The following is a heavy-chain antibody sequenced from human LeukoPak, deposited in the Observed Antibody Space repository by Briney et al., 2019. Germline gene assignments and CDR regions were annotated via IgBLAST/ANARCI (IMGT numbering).Heavy chain of an antibody. V-gene: IGHV3-9*01. J-gene: IGHJ4*02. D-gene: IGHD1-26*01. CDR3: AKDISTGRELPQLDY. CDR2: ISWNSGSI. CDR1: GFTFDDYA. Sequence: QPGRSLRLSCAASGFTFDDYAMHWVRQAPGKGLEWVSGISWNSGSIGYADSVKGRFTISRDNAKNSLYLQMNSLRAEDTALYYCAKDISTGRELPQLDYWGQGTLVTVSS.